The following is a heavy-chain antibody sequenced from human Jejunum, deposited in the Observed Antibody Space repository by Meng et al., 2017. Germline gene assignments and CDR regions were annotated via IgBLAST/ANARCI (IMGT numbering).Heavy chain of an antibody. CDR1: GFTFDDYA. V-gene: IGHV3-9*01. J-gene: IGHJ4*01. CDR3: AKDYCSGGSCLLRNTYFAY. CDR2: ITWKSGNI. D-gene: IGHD2-15*01. Sequence: SLKISCAASGFTFDDYAMHWVRQAPGKGLEWVAGITWKSGNIGYADSVKGRFTISRDNAKNSLFLQMDSLRTEDTALYYCAKDYCSGGSCLLRNTYFAYWGQGTLV.